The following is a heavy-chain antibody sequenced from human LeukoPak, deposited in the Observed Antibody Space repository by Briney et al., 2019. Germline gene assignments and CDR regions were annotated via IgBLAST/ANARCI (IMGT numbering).Heavy chain of an antibody. V-gene: IGHV1-8*01. CDR1: GYTFTSYD. CDR3: ARRGEYNSYGDYMNYYYYYGMDV. Sequence: ASVKVSCKASGYTFTSYDINWVRQATGQGLEWMGWMNPNSGNTGYAQKFQGRVTMTRNTSISTAYMELSSLRSEDTAGYYCARRGEYNSYGDYMNYYYYYGMDVWGQGTTVTVSS. D-gene: IGHD4-17*01. J-gene: IGHJ6*02. CDR2: MNPNSGNT.